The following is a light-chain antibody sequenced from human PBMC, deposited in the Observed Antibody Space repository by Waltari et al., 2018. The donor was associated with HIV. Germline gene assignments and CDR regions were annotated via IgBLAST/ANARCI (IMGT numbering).Light chain of an antibody. CDR2: LNSDGTY. V-gene: IGLV4-69*01. CDR3: QSWDTGVV. CDR1: SGHRTYA. Sequence: QPVLTQSPSASASLGASVRLTCTLSSGHRTYASACHQKQPEKGPRYLMRLNSDGTYKKRDGIPDRFSGSSSGSERYLSIPSLQSEDEADYYCQSWDTGVVFGGGTKLTVL. J-gene: IGLJ2*01.